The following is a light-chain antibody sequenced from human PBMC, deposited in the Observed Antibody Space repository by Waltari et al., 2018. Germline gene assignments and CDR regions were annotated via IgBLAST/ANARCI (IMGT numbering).Light chain of an antibody. CDR2: DVS. J-gene: IGKJ4*01. CDR3: QQSYSTPSLT. Sequence: DIRMTQSPSSVPASVGDRVTITCRASQGISRFLAWYQQKPVKAPNLLIYDVSSLQSGVPSRFSGSGSGTDFTLTISSLQPEDFATYYCQQSYSTPSLTFGGGTKVEIK. CDR1: QGISRF. V-gene: IGKV1-12*02.